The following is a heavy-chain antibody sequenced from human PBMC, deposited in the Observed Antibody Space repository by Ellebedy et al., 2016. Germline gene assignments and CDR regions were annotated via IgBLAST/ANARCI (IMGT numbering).Heavy chain of an antibody. Sequence: GGSLRLSCAASGFTFSNYGMHWVRQAPGKGLEWVAVISTDGILKYYADSVKGRFTISRDNSKNNLYLQMNSLRPEDTADYYCAKEYDSGGYASFFDYWGQGTLVTVSP. J-gene: IGHJ4*02. CDR2: ISTDGILK. D-gene: IGHD3-22*01. CDR1: GFTFSNYG. V-gene: IGHV3-30*18. CDR3: AKEYDSGGYASFFDY.